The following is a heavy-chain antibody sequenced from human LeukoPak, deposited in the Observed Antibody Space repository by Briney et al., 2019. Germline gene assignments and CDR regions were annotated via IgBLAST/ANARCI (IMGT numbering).Heavy chain of an antibody. J-gene: IGHJ4*02. D-gene: IGHD2/OR15-2a*01. CDR1: GFTFSSYE. Sequence: PGGSLRLSCAASGFTFSSYEMNWVRQAPGKGLECISYISSSGNSIFYADSVKGRFTVSRDNAKNSVYLRMNSLRAEDTAVYYCARQGKNYFHTTLDFWGQGTLVTVSS. V-gene: IGHV3-48*03. CDR2: ISSSGNSI. CDR3: ARQGKNYFHTTLDF.